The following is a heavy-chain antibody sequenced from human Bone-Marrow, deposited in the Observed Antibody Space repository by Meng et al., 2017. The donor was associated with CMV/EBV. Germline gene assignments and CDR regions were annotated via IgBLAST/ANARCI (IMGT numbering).Heavy chain of an antibody. CDR2: ISHDGSNK. Sequence: GESLKISCAASGFTFSSYAMHWVRQAPGKGLEWVAVISHDGSNKYYADSVKGRFTISRDNSKNTLYLQMNSLRAEDTAVYYCARVQQAYCGGDCYFSHYGMDVWGQGTTVTVSS. D-gene: IGHD2-21*01. CDR3: ARVQQAYCGGDCYFSHYGMDV. V-gene: IGHV3-30*04. J-gene: IGHJ6*02. CDR1: GFTFSSYA.